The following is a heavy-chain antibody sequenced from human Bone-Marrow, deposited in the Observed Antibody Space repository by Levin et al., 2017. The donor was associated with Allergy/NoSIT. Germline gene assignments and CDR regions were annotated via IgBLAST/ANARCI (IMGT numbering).Heavy chain of an antibody. Sequence: GGSLRFSCVASKFTFSNYGMHWVRQAPGKGLEWVASISYDGDFDYYADSVKGRLTISRDNSKNTLYLQVKSVTTEDTAVFYCAKDTGNYYDTTGHIDYWGQGTPVIVSS. CDR2: ISYDGDFD. CDR3: AKDTGNYYDTTGHIDY. V-gene: IGHV3-30*18. J-gene: IGHJ4*02. D-gene: IGHD3-16*01. CDR1: KFTFSNYG.